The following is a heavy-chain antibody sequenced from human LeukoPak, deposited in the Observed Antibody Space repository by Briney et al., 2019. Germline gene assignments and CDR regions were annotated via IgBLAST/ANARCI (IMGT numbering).Heavy chain of an antibody. Sequence: GESLQISCKGSGYSFTNNWIGWVRQMPGKGLEWMGITYPGDSNTRYSPSFQGQVTISADKSISSAYLQWSSLKASDTAMYYCVRSPACSSGTCYPNWSDPWGQGTLVTVSS. V-gene: IGHV5-51*01. CDR1: GYSFTNNW. D-gene: IGHD2-15*01. J-gene: IGHJ5*02. CDR3: VRSPACSSGTCYPNWSDP. CDR2: TYPGDSNT.